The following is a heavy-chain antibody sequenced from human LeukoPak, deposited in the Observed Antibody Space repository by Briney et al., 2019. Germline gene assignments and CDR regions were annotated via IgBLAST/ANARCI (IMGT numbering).Heavy chain of an antibody. CDR3: AKGTSTYSSGSFDY. V-gene: IGHV3-23*01. CDR1: GFTISTYG. D-gene: IGHD6-19*01. J-gene: IGHJ4*02. CDR2: ISGSGSTT. Sequence: GGTLRLSCSASGFTISTYGMSWVRQSPGKGLERVISISGSGSTTFYADSVKGRFTISRDNSKNMLYLQMTSLRAEDTAVYYCAKGTSTYSSGSFDYWGRGTLVTVSS.